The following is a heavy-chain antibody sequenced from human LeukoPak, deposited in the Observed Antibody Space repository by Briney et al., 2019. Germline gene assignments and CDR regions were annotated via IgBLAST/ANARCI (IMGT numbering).Heavy chain of an antibody. D-gene: IGHD2-2*01. V-gene: IGHV4-4*07. Sequence: KSSETLSLTCTVSGGSISSYYWSWIRQPAGKGLEWIGRIYTSGSTNYNPSLRSRVTISVDTSKNQFSLKLSSVTAADTAVYYCARGQLLPYKSWFDPWGQGTLVTVSS. J-gene: IGHJ5*02. CDR2: IYTSGST. CDR3: ARGQLLPYKSWFDP. CDR1: GGSISSYY.